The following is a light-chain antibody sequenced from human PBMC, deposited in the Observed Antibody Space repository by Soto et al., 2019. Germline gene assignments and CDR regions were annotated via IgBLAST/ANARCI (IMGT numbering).Light chain of an antibody. CDR3: QQIYRLTWT. CDR2: LAS. J-gene: IGKJ1*01. Sequence: IEVCQYHSPLCSPLAERATITCRASQSISRYLSWYQQKPGKAPKLLIYLASSLQSGVPSRFSGSGSGTDFTLTISRLQPEDFATYFCQQIYRLTWTFGQGTKVDIK. CDR1: QSISRY. V-gene: IGKV1-39*01.